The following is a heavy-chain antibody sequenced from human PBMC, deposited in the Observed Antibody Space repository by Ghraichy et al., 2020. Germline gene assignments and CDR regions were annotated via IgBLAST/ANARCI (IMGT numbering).Heavy chain of an antibody. CDR3: AKAESSGWYVGVDP. D-gene: IGHD6-19*01. CDR2: ISGSGGST. CDR1: GFTFSSYA. V-gene: IGHV3-23*01. J-gene: IGHJ5*02. Sequence: GESLNISCAASGFTFSSYAMSWVRQAPGKGLEWVSAISGSGGSTYYADSVKGRFTISRDNSKNTLYLQMNSLRAEDTAVYYCAKAESSGWYVGVDPWGQGTLVTVSS.